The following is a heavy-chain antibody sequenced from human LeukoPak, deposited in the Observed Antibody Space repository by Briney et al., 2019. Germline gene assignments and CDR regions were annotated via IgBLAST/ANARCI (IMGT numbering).Heavy chain of an antibody. J-gene: IGHJ4*02. Sequence: SETLSLICAVYGGSFSAYYWSWTRQPPAKGLEWIGENTHSGRNNYSAYLKSRVTISVDTTKNQFSLKRSYVAAADTTVYYCARSARYSGYDYGSDYWGRGILVTVSS. D-gene: IGHD5-12*01. V-gene: IGHV4-34*01. CDR1: GGSFSAYY. CDR3: ARSARYSGYDYGSDY. CDR2: NTHSGRN.